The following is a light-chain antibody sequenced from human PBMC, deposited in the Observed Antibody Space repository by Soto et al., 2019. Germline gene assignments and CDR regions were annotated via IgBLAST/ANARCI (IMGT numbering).Light chain of an antibody. V-gene: IGKV3-15*01. Sequence: EIVMTQSPATLSVSQGERATLSCRASQSVSSNLAWFQQKPGQAPRLLLYAVSTRATGVPGRFSGSGSGTEFTLTISSLQSVDSAVYYCQQHNHWPSFGQGTKLEIK. J-gene: IGKJ2*01. CDR3: QQHNHWPS. CDR2: AVS. CDR1: QSVSSN.